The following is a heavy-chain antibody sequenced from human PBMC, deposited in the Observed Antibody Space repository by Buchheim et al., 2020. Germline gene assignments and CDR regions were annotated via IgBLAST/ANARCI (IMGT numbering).Heavy chain of an antibody. Sequence: EVQLVESGGGLVKPGGSLRLSCAASGFTFSSYSMNWVRQAPGKGLEWVSSISSSSSYIYYADSVKGRFTISRDNAKNSLYLQMNSLRAEDTAVYYCANLASIRGVIPPKDYYYYGMDVWGQGTT. D-gene: IGHD3-10*01. CDR2: ISSSSSYI. CDR3: ANLASIRGVIPPKDYYYYGMDV. V-gene: IGHV3-21*01. CDR1: GFTFSSYS. J-gene: IGHJ6*02.